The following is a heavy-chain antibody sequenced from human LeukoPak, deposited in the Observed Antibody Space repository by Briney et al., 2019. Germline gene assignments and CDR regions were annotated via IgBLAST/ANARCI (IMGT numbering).Heavy chain of an antibody. D-gene: IGHD1-26*01. Sequence: SETLSLTCAVYGGSFSGYYWSWIRQPPGKGLEWIGEINHSGSTNYNPSLKSRVTISVDTSKNQFSLKLSSVTAADTAVYYCARGRLVVGAYYFDYWGQGTLVTASS. CDR3: ARGRLVVGAYYFDY. CDR2: INHSGST. V-gene: IGHV4-34*01. CDR1: GGSFSGYY. J-gene: IGHJ4*02.